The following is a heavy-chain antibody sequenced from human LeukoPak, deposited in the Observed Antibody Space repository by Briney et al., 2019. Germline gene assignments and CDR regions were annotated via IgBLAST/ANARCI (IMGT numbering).Heavy chain of an antibody. D-gene: IGHD6-19*01. J-gene: IGHJ3*02. V-gene: IGHV1-8*03. Sequence: ASVKVSCKASGYTFTSYDINWVRQATGQGLEWMGWMNPNSGNTGYAQKFQGRVTITRNTSISTAYMELSSLRSEDTAVYYCARGWSSGWYAGDAFDIWGQGTMVTVSP. CDR1: GYTFTSYD. CDR3: ARGWSSGWYAGDAFDI. CDR2: MNPNSGNT.